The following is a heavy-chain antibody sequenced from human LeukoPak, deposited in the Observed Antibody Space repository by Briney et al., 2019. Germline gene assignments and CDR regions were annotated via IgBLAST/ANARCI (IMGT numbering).Heavy chain of an antibody. Sequence: PGGSLRLSCAASGFTFSSYAMSWVRHAPGKGLEWASTIGGRDGGTYYEDSVKGRFTVSRDNSKDTLYLQVNSLRAEDTAVYYCAKLGYCSGGSCYRWLDPWGQGTLVTVSS. V-gene: IGHV3-23*01. J-gene: IGHJ5*02. D-gene: IGHD2-15*01. CDR3: AKLGYCSGGSCYRWLDP. CDR1: GFTFSSYA. CDR2: IGGRDGGT.